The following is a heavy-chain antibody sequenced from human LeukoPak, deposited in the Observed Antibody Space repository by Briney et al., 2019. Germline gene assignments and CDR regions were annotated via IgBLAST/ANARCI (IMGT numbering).Heavy chain of an antibody. CDR3: ARESSGYDFTYHYYYMDV. V-gene: IGHV4-61*02. D-gene: IGHD5-12*01. Sequence: PSETLSLTCTVSGGSISSGTYYWSWIRRPAGKGLEWIGRIYSSGSTNYNPSLKSRVTISVDTSKNQFSLKLTSVTAADTAVYYCARESSGYDFTYHYYYMDVWGKGTTVTVSS. CDR1: GGSISSGTYY. J-gene: IGHJ6*03. CDR2: IYSSGST.